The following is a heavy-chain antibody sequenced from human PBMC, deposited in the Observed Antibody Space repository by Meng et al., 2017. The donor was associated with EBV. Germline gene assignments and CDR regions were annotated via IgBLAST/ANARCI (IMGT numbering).Heavy chain of an antibody. D-gene: IGHD3-16*02. J-gene: IGHJ4*02. CDR1: GYTFTRYG. V-gene: IGHV1-18*01. CDR3: ARVRTFGGVIPPDY. CDR2: ISAYTGNT. Sequence: VSWFQSGAEVKKPGASVKVSCKAAGYTFTRYGISWVRQAPGQGLEWMGWISAYTGNTNYAQKLQGRVTMTTDTSTSTAYMELRSLRSDDTAVYYCARVRTFGGVIPPDYWGQGTLVTVSS.